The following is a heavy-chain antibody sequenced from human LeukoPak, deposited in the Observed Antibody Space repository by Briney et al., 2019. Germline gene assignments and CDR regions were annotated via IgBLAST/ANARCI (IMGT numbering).Heavy chain of an antibody. V-gene: IGHV4-38-2*01. J-gene: IGHJ4*02. CDR3: ARAGVWLPAV. CDR2: IHHSGNT. CDR1: GYSISSDYY. Sequence: SETLSLTCAVSGYSISSDYYWGWIRQPPGKGLEWIGEIHHSGNTNYSPSLKSRVTMSADKSKNEFSLRLTSVTAADTAVYYCARAGVWLPAVWGQGTLVTVSS. D-gene: IGHD3-9*01.